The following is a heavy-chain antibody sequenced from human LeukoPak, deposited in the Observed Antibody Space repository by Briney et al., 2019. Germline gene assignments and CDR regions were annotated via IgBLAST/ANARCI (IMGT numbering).Heavy chain of an antibody. CDR2: INPSGGST. D-gene: IGHD3-3*01. CDR1: GYTFTSYY. J-gene: IGHJ5*02. Sequence: ASVKVSCKASGYTFTSYYMHWVRQAPGQGLEWMGIINPSGGSTSYAQKFQGRVTMTRDMSTSTVYMELSSLRSEDTAVYYCARDPDSRRILEWSNWFDPWGQGTLVTVSS. V-gene: IGHV1-46*01. CDR3: ARDPDSRRILEWSNWFDP.